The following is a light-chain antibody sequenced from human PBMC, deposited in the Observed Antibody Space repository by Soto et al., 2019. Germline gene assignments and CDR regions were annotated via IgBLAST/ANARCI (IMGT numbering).Light chain of an antibody. Sequence: DIQLTQSPSFLSASVGDRVTITCRASQGISSDLAWYQQNPGKAPNLLIYTASTLQTGVPSRFSGSGSGTEFTLTISSLQTEDFATYYCQQLNIYPITFGQGTRLEIK. J-gene: IGKJ5*01. CDR1: QGISSD. CDR2: TAS. CDR3: QQLNIYPIT. V-gene: IGKV1-9*01.